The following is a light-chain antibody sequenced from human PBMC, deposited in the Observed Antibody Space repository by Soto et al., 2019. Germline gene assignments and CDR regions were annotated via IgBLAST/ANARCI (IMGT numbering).Light chain of an antibody. CDR1: SSDVGSYDR. J-gene: IGLJ3*02. CDR3: SSYASGSTLV. V-gene: IGLV2-18*02. CDR2: EVS. Sequence: QSALTQPPPVSGSPGQSVTISCTGSSSDVGSYDRVSWYQQPPGTAPKLMIYEVSNRPSGVPDRFSGSKSGNTASLTISGLQAEDEADYYCSSYASGSTLVFGGGTKLTVL.